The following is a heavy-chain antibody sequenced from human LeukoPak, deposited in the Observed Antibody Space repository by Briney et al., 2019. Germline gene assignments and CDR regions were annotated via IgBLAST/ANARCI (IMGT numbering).Heavy chain of an antibody. V-gene: IGHV3-21*04. CDR1: GFSFSVYT. J-gene: IGHJ3*01. CDR3: AREGYFDTGSSYRRRIAHDPFDF. Sequence: TGGSLRLSCAASGFSFSVYTLHWVRQAPGKGPEWVASISGSSNHIFYADSVKGRFTISRQNGRKSLHLEMDSLRAEDTALYYCAREGYFDTGSSYRRRIAHDPFDFWGQGTRVTVSS. D-gene: IGHD2/OR15-2a*01. CDR2: ISGSSNHI.